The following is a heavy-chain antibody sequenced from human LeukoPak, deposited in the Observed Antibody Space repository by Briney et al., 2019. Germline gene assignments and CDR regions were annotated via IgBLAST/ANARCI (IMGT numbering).Heavy chain of an antibody. CDR1: GFTFSDYW. CDR2: IWPDGSDK. D-gene: IGHD3-10*01. J-gene: IGHJ5*02. CDR3: GRWGVNAGLDR. V-gene: IGHV3-7*01. Sequence: GGSLRLSCAASGFTFSDYWMDWVRQAPGKGLEWVANIWPDGSDKYHVDSVRGRFTISRDNAQNSLNPQMNSLQAEDSGVYYCGRWGVNAGLDRWGQGTLVIVSS.